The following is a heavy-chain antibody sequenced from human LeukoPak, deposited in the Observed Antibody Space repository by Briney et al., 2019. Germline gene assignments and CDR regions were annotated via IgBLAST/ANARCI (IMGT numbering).Heavy chain of an antibody. V-gene: IGHV2-5*02. J-gene: IGHJ4*02. D-gene: IGHD6-19*01. CDR2: IYWDDDK. Sequence: SGPTLVKPTQTLTLTCTFSGFSLSTSGVGVGWIRQPPGKALGWLALIYWDDDKRYSPSLKSRLTITNDTSKNQVVLTMTHMDPVDTATYSCAHSRGYSSGWYTKPYYFDYWGQGTLVTVSS. CDR3: AHSRGYSSGWYTKPYYFDY. CDR1: GFSLSTSGVG.